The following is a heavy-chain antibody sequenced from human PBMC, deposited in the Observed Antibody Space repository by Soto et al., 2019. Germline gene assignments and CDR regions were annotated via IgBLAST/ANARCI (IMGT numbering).Heavy chain of an antibody. J-gene: IGHJ5*02. CDR1: GGSFSGYY. Sequence: PSETLSLTCAVYGGSFSGYYWSWIRQPPGKGLEWIGEINHSGSTNYNPSLKSRVTISVDTSKNQFSLKLSSVTAADTAVYYCARGLSMVRGVIITWPSWFDPWGQGTLVT. V-gene: IGHV4-34*01. CDR2: INHSGST. D-gene: IGHD3-10*01. CDR3: ARGLSMVRGVIITWPSWFDP.